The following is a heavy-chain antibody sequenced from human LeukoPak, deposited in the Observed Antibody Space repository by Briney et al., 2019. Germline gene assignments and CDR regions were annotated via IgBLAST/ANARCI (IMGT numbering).Heavy chain of an antibody. Sequence: GGSLRLSCAASGFTFSSYSMNWVRQAPGKGLEWVSSISSSSSYIYYADSVKGRFTISRDNAKNSLYLQMNSLRAEDTALYYCARDVRGVTTKYFDYWGQGTLVTVSS. CDR1: GFTFSSYS. D-gene: IGHD4-11*01. CDR2: ISSSSSYI. V-gene: IGHV3-21*04. J-gene: IGHJ4*02. CDR3: ARDVRGVTTKYFDY.